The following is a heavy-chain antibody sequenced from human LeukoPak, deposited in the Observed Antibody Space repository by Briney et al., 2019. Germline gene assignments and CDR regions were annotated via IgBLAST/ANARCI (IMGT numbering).Heavy chain of an antibody. V-gene: IGHV3-30-3*01. CDR3: ARDPLYTNSPPSYFDY. CDR2: ISYDGTNK. Sequence: PGRSLRLSCAASGFTFSSSAMNWVRQAPGKGLEWVAIISYDGTNKDYADSVKGRFTISRDNSRNTLYLQMNSLRAEDTAVYHCARDPLYTNSPPSYFDYWGQGTLVTVSS. CDR1: GFTFSSSA. D-gene: IGHD2-2*02. J-gene: IGHJ4*02.